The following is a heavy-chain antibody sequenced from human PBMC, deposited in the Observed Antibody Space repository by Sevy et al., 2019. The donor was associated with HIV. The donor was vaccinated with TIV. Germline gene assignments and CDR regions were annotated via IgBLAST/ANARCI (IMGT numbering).Heavy chain of an antibody. CDR3: ARMGWEGYCSGGSCPHYYYYYGVDV. CDR1: GGSISSSSYY. CDR2: IYYSGST. V-gene: IGHV4-39*01. Sequence: SETLSLTCTVSGGSISSSSYYWGWIRQPPGKGLEWIGSIYYSGSTYYNPSLKSRVTISVDTSKNQFSLKLSSVTAADTAVYYCARMGWEGYCSGGSCPHYYYYYGVDVWGQGTTVTVSS. D-gene: IGHD2-15*01. J-gene: IGHJ6*02.